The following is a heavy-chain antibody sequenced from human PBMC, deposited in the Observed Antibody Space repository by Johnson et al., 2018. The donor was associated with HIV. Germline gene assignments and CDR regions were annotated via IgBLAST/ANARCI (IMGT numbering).Heavy chain of an antibody. D-gene: IGHD5-12*01. J-gene: IGHJ3*02. CDR1: GFTFSSYP. CDR3: AREALLATNDAFDI. V-gene: IGHV3-30*04. Sequence: VQLVESGGGVVQPGRSLRLSCAASGFTFSSYPMHWVRQAPGKGLEWVTLISYDGSNKYYADSVKGRFTISRDNSKNTMYLQMNSLRAEDTAVYYCAREALLATNDAFDIWGQGTMVTVSS. CDR2: ISYDGSNK.